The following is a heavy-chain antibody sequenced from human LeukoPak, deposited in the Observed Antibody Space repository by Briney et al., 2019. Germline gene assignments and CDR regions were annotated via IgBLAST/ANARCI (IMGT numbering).Heavy chain of an antibody. J-gene: IGHJ4*02. CDR3: AMVVTATIDY. CDR2: INHSGST. V-gene: IGHV4-34*01. D-gene: IGHD2-21*02. Sequence: SETLSLTRTVYGGSFSGSYWSWIRQPPGKGLEWIGDINHSGSTNYNPSLKSRVTISVDTSKNQFSLKLSSVTAADTAVYYCAMVVTATIDYWGQGTLVTVSS. CDR1: GGSFSGSY.